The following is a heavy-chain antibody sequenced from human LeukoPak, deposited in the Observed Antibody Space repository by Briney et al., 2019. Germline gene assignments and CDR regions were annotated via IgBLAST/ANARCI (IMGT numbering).Heavy chain of an antibody. Sequence: SETLSLTCTVSDDSISSSSYYWGWIRQPPGKGLEWIASIYYSGSTYYNPSLKSRVIISVDTSKNQFSLKLNSVTAADTAVYYCARVDGSCSGGSCPSGNWFDPWGQGTLVTVSS. D-gene: IGHD2-15*01. J-gene: IGHJ5*02. CDR2: IYYSGST. V-gene: IGHV4-39*07. CDR3: ARVDGSCSGGSCPSGNWFDP. CDR1: DDSISSSSYY.